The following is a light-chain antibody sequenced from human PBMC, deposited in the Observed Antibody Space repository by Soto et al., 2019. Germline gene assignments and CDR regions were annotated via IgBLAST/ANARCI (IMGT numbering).Light chain of an antibody. V-gene: IGKV1-12*01. Sequence: IQMTQSPSSVSASVGDTVTLSCQTSHGVSGWLAWYQQKPGKAPTLPIYTVSNLLSGVPSRFSGSGYGTDYIITITNLQPEDFATYFCQQGKTFPFTFGPGTKVEVK. CDR1: HGVSGW. CDR2: TVS. CDR3: QQGKTFPFT. J-gene: IGKJ3*01.